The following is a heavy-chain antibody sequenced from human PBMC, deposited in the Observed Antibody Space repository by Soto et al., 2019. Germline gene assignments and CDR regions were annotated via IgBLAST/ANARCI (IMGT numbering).Heavy chain of an antibody. CDR3: ARAAPRYCSGGSCYSGRDY. J-gene: IGHJ4*02. CDR2: IYPGDSDT. Sequence: PGESLKISCKGSGYSFTSYWIGWVRQMPGKGLDWMGIIYPGDSDTRYSPSFQGQVTISADKSISTAYLQWSSLKASDTAMYYCARAAPRYCSGGSCYSGRDYWGQGTLVTVSS. D-gene: IGHD2-15*01. V-gene: IGHV5-51*01. CDR1: GYSFTSYW.